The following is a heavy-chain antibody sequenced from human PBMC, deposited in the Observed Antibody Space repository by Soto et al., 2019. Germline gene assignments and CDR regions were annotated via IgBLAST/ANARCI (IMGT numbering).Heavy chain of an antibody. CDR2: ISYDGSNK. CDR1: GFTFSSYA. CDR3: AGDLSGPMGEHAFDI. D-gene: IGHD3-16*01. Sequence: QVQLVESGGGVVQPGRSLRLSCAASGFTFSSYAMHWVRQAPGKGLEWVAVISYDGSNKYYADSVKGRFTISRDNSKNPLYLQMNSLRAEDTAVYYCAGDLSGPMGEHAFDIWGQGTMVTVSS. V-gene: IGHV3-30-3*01. J-gene: IGHJ3*02.